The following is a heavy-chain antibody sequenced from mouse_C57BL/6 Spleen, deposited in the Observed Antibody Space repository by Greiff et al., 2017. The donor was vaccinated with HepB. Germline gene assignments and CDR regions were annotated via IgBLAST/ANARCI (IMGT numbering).Heavy chain of an antibody. D-gene: IGHD2-3*01. CDR1: GFTFSSYA. Sequence: EVKLVESGGGLVKPGGSLKLSCAASGFTFSSYAMSWVRQTPEKRLEWVATISDGGSYTYYPDNVKGRFTISRDNAKNNLYLQMSHLKSEDTAMYYCARDGGYYYLDYWGQGTTLTVSS. CDR2: ISDGGSYT. V-gene: IGHV5-4*01. J-gene: IGHJ2*01. CDR3: ARDGGYYYLDY.